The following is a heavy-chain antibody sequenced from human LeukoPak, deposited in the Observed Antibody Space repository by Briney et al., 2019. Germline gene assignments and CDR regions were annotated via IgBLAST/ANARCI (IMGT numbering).Heavy chain of an antibody. CDR2: ISGSGGSK. CDR3: ARGLGGRYYFDY. D-gene: IGHD2-15*01. V-gene: IGHV3-23*01. J-gene: IGHJ4*01. CDR1: GFTFSSYA. Sequence: PGGSLRLSCAASGFTFSSYAMSWVRQAPGKGLEWVSAISGSGGSKYYADSVKGRFTISRDNSKNTLYLQMNSLRAEHTAVYYCARGLGGRYYFDYWGQEPWSPSPQ.